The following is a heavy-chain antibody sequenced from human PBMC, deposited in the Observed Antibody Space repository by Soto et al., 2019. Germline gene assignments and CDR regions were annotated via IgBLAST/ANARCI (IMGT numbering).Heavy chain of an antibody. D-gene: IGHD6-19*01. CDR2: IYYSGST. CDR3: ARGVAGSGFDL. J-gene: IGHJ4*02. V-gene: IGHV4-61*01. Sequence: PSETLSLTCTVSGGSVSSGSYYWSWIRQPPGKGLEWIGYIYYSGSTNYNPSLKSRVTISVDTSKNQFSLQLNSVTPDDTAVYYCARGVAGSGFDLWGQGILVTVSS. CDR1: GGSVSSGSYY.